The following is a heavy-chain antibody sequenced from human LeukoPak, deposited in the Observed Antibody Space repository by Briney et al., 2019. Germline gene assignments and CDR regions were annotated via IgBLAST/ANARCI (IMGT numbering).Heavy chain of an antibody. V-gene: IGHV3-23*01. CDR1: GFTISTYG. J-gene: IGHJ4*02. CDR3: AKTVFLWGNY. CDR2: ISGGTT. Sequence: GGSLRLSCAASGFTISTYGMSWVRQAPGKGLEWVSSISGGTTYYADSVKGRFTISRDNSKNTVSLQMNSLRAEDTAVYYCAKTVFLWGNYGGKGPLVTVSS. D-gene: IGHD3-16*01.